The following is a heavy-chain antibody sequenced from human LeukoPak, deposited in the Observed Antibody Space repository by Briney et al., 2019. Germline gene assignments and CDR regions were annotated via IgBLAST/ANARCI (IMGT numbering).Heavy chain of an antibody. V-gene: IGHV4-61*05. CDR1: GGSISSSSYY. D-gene: IGHD5-18*01. Sequence: SETLSLTCTVSGGSISSSSYYWGWIRQPPGKGLEWIGYIYSDGSTNYNPSLRSRVTMSVDTSKNQFSLKLSSVTAADTALYYCARHPPGYTSGALDYWGQGTLVTVSS. CDR2: IYSDGST. J-gene: IGHJ4*02. CDR3: ARHPPGYTSGALDY.